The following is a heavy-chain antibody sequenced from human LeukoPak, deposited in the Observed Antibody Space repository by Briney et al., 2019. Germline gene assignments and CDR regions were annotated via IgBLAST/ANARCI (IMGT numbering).Heavy chain of an antibody. CDR2: ISSSGSTI. Sequence: PGGSLRLSCAASGFTFSSYEMNWVRQAPGKGLEWVSYISSSGSTIYYADSVKGRFTISRDNAKNSLYLQMNSLRAEDTAVYYCARDHSYGPGRGSWFDPWGQGTLVTVSS. CDR1: GFTFSSYE. J-gene: IGHJ5*02. D-gene: IGHD5-18*01. V-gene: IGHV3-48*03. CDR3: ARDHSYGPGRGSWFDP.